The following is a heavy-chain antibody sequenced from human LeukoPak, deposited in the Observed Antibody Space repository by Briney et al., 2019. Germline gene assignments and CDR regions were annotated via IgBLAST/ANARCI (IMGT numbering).Heavy chain of an antibody. CDR2: INHSGST. J-gene: IGHJ4*02. D-gene: IGHD5-24*01. CDR3: ARGLGEMATMGPYFDY. CDR1: GGSFSGYY. Sequence: SETLSLTCAVYGGSFSGYYWSWIRQPPGKGPEWIGEINHSGSTNYNPSLKSRVTISVDTSKNQFSLKLSSVTAADTAVYYCARGLGEMATMGPYFDYWGQGTLVTVSS. V-gene: IGHV4-34*01.